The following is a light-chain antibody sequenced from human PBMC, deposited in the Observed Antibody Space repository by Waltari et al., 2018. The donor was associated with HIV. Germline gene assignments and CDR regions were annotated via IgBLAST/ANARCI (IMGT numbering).Light chain of an antibody. V-gene: IGLV6-57*02. CDR3: QSYDSITWV. CDR2: EHN. J-gene: IGLJ3*02. CDR1: SGSIASNY. Sequence: NFMLTQPHSVSESPGKTVTISCTGSSGSIASNYVQWYQQRPGSAPTTVIYEHNQRPSGVPDRFSGSIDSSSNSASLTISGLKTEDEADCYCQSYDSITWVFGGGTKLTVL.